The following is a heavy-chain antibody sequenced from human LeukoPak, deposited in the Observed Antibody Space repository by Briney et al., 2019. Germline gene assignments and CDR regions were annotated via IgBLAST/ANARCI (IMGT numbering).Heavy chain of an antibody. Sequence: SETLSLTCTVSGGSISSGSYYWSWIRQPAGKGLEWIGRIYASGTTNYNPSLKSRITMSVDTSKNQFSLNLTSVTAADTAVYYCARAGYSYGAYYFDYWGQGTLVTVCS. CDR2: IYASGTT. CDR1: GGSISSGSYY. V-gene: IGHV4-61*02. D-gene: IGHD5-18*01. CDR3: ARAGYSYGAYYFDY. J-gene: IGHJ4*02.